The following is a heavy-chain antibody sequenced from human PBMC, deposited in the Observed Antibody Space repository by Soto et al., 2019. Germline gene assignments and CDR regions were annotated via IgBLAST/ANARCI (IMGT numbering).Heavy chain of an antibody. V-gene: IGHV1-18*01. D-gene: IGHD2-15*01. CDR3: AGLAPCNSGICYSRPLDY. J-gene: IGHJ4*02. CDR1: GYTFANYG. Sequence: QVQLLQSGAEVKKPGASVKVSCKASGYTFANYGIGWVRQAPGQGLEWMGWITPQNGDTNYAQKPRGRVIMPTEISRTPAYLGVRSLRSEGTAVSYFAGLAPCNSGICYSRPLDYWGQGTLVTVSS. CDR2: ITPQNGDT.